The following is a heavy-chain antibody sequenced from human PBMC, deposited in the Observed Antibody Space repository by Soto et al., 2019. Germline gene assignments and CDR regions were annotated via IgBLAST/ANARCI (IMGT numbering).Heavy chain of an antibody. CDR1: GFTFSSYA. Sequence: EVQLLESGGGLVQPGGSLRLSCAASGFTFSSYAMSWVRQAPGKGLEWVSAISGSGGSTYYADSVKGRFTISRDNSKNTLYLQMNSLRVEDTAVYYCAKDWASYCSGGSCYPDYWGQGTLVTVSS. V-gene: IGHV3-23*01. CDR3: AKDWASYCSGGSCYPDY. CDR2: ISGSGGST. D-gene: IGHD2-15*01. J-gene: IGHJ4*02.